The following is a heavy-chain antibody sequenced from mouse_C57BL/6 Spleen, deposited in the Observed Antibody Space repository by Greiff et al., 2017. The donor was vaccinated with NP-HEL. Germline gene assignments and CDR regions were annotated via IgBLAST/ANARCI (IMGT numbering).Heavy chain of an antibody. V-gene: IGHV1-82*01. CDR1: GYAFSSSW. J-gene: IGHJ2*01. D-gene: IGHD1-1*01. Sequence: VQLQQSGPELVKPGASVKISCKASGYAFSSSWMNWVKQRPGKGLEWIGRIYPGDGDTNYNGKFKGKATLTADKSSSTAYMQLSSLTSEDSAVYFCARPYYGSSYDYFDYWGQGTTLTVSS. CDR2: IYPGDGDT. CDR3: ARPYYGSSYDYFDY.